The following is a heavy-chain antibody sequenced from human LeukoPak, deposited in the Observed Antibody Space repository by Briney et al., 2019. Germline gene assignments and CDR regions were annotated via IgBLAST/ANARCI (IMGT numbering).Heavy chain of an antibody. CDR3: ARRGITISGVLVYHYSGLDV. CDR2: IKDDGSEK. J-gene: IGHJ6*02. V-gene: IGHV3-7*02. D-gene: IGHD3-3*01. Sequence: GGSLRLSCAGSGFTFSSHWMNRVRQAPGKGLEWVASIKDDGSEKHFLDSVNGRFAISRDNAKNSLYLQMSSLRAEDTAVYYCARRGITISGVLVYHYSGLDVWGQGTTVTVSS. CDR1: GFTFSSHW.